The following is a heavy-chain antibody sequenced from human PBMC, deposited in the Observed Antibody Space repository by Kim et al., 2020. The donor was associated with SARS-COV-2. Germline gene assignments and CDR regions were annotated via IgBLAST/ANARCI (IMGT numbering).Heavy chain of an antibody. J-gene: IGHJ4*02. Sequence: PPLKSRVTISVDTSKNQFSLKLSSVTAADTAVYYCASSLSNYYDSSGFDYWGQGTLVTVSS. CDR3: ASSLSNYYDSSGFDY. V-gene: IGHV4-31*02. D-gene: IGHD3-22*01.